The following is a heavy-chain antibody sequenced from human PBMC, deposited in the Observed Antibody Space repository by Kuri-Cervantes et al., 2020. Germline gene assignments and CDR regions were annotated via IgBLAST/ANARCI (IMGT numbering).Heavy chain of an antibody. CDR2: IYHSGST. CDR3: ARTPARVTMVQGVINYYYYMDV. Sequence: SETLSLTCAVSGGSISSSNWWSWVRQPPGKGLEWIGEIYHSGSTNYNPSLKSRVTISVDTSKNQFSLKLSSVTAADTAVYYCARTPARVTMVQGVINYYYYMDVWGKGTTVTVSS. V-gene: IGHV4-4*02. D-gene: IGHD3-10*01. CDR1: GGSISSSNW. J-gene: IGHJ6*03.